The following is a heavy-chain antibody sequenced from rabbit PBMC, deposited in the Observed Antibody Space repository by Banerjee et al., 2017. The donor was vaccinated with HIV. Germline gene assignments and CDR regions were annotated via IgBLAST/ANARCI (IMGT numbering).Heavy chain of an antibody. J-gene: IGHJ4*01. Sequence: QSLEESGGDLVKPGASLTLTCTASGVSFIYSSYMCWVRQAPGKGLQWIACINAVTGKAVYATWAKGRFTFSKTSSTTVTLQMTSLTAADTATYFCARGDASDTGYNLWGQGTLVTVS. CDR1: GVSFIYSSY. V-gene: IGHV1S40*01. CDR3: ARGDASDTGYNL. CDR2: INAVTGKA. D-gene: IGHD1-1*01.